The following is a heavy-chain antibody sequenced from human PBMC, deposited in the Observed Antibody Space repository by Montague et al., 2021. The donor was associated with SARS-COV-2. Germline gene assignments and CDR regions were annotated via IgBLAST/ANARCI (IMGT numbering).Heavy chain of an antibody. CDR2: INHSGST. J-gene: IGHJ6*02. CDR1: GGSISFYY. Sequence: SETLSLTCTVSGGSISFYYWSWIRQPPGQGLEWIGEINHSGSTNYNPSLKSRVTISVDTSRNQFSLKLSSVTAADTAVYYCARVRAVPAAMRIFSLGRSYYGMDVWGQGTTVTVSS. CDR3: ARVRAVPAAMRIFSLGRSYYGMDV. V-gene: IGHV4-34*01. D-gene: IGHD2-2*01.